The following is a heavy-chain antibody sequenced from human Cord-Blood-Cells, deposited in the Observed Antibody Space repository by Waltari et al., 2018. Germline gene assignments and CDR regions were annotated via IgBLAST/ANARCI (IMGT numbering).Heavy chain of an antibody. CDR1: GGSISSSSYY. CDR2: IYYSGRT. D-gene: IGHD4-17*01. J-gene: IGHJ3*02. CDR3: AKHVSTTVTKRGAFDI. Sequence: QLQLQESGPGLVTPSETLSLTCTVSGGSISSSSYYWGWIRQPPGKGLEWIGSIYYSGRTYYHPSLKSRVTISVDTSKNQFSLKRSSVTAADTAVYYCAKHVSTTVTKRGAFDIWGQGTMVTVSS. V-gene: IGHV4-39*01.